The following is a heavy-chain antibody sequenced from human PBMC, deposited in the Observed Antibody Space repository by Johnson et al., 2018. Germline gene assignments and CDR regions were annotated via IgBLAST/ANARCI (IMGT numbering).Heavy chain of an antibody. CDR2: IAYDGSNK. D-gene: IGHD6-13*01. J-gene: IGHJ4*02. CDR1: GFTFSAYG. CDR3: AKDQWQRSSSWPDY. V-gene: IGHV3-30*18. Sequence: QVQLVESGGGVVQPGRSLRVSCAASGFTFSAYGMPWVRQAPGKGLEGVAVIAYDGSNKYYADSGKGRFTISRDKSTNTRYLQMNSLRAEDTAVYYCAKDQWQRSSSWPDYWGQGTRSPSPQ.